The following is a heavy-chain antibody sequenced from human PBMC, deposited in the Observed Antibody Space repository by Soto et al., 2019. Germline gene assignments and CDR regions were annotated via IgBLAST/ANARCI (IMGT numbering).Heavy chain of an antibody. CDR3: ARGLSYYDYVWGSYRKPK. V-gene: IGHV3-21*01. Sequence: PGGSLRLSCAASGFAFTSYNMHWVRQAPGKGLEWVSSISSSSSYIYYADSVKGRFTISRDNAKNSLYLQMNSLRAEDTAVYYCARGLSYYDYVWGSYRKPKWGQGT. CDR1: GFAFTSYN. D-gene: IGHD3-16*02. CDR2: ISSSSSYI. J-gene: IGHJ4*02.